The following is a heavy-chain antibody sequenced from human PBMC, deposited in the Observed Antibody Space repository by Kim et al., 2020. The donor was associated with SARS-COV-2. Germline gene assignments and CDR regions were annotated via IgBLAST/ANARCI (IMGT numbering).Heavy chain of an antibody. J-gene: IGHJ4*02. Sequence: SETLSLTCAVYAGSFSGHYWNWIRQSPGVGLEWVGEISHSGTTKYNPSLQSRVTLSVDTSKNQFSLKLTAVTAADTAVYYCARRSASAGCDWWGQGTPVT. V-gene: IGHV4-34*01. CDR1: AGSFSGHY. CDR3: ARRSASAGCDW. CDR2: ISHSGTT. D-gene: IGHD1-1*01.